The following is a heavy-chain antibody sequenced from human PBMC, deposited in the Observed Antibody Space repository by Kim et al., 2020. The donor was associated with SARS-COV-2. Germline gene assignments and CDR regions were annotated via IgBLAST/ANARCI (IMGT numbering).Heavy chain of an antibody. CDR3: TRSMGRGSDYYAY. J-gene: IGHJ4*02. V-gene: IGHV1-8*01. CDR2: MNPNSGNT. CDR1: GYTFTSYD. Sequence: ASVKVSCKASGYTFTSYDINWVRQATGQGLEWMGWMNPNSGNTGYAQKFQGRVTMTRNTSITTAYMELSRLTSDGTAVYYCTRSMGRGSDYYAYWGLGTLVTVSS. D-gene: IGHD3-22*01.